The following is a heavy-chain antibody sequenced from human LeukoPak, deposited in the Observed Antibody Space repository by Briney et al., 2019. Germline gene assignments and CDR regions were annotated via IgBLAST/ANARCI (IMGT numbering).Heavy chain of an antibody. V-gene: IGHV1-18*01. CDR2: ISAYNGNT. CDR1: GYTFTSYG. D-gene: IGHD2-21*02. Sequence: ASVKVSCKASGYTFTSYGISWVRQAPGQGLEWMGWISAYNGNTNYAQKLQGRVTMTTDTSTSTAYMELRSLRSDDTAGYYCARDGPLMYCGGDCYRSLDYWGQGTLVTVSS. J-gene: IGHJ4*02. CDR3: ARDGPLMYCGGDCYRSLDY.